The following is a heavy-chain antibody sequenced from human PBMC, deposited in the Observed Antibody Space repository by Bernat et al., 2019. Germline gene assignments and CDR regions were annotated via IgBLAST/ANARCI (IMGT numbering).Heavy chain of an antibody. D-gene: IGHD5-12*01. J-gene: IGHJ4*02. CDR1: GESITSVGYY. CDR2: INYSGTT. Sequence: QVQLQESGPGLVKPSQTLSLTCTVSGESITSVGYYWSWIRQFPGKGLEWIGSINYSGTTYYTPSLKSRVNISVDTSKNQFSLKLNSVTASDTAVYYCAGDRGATIWRVWGQGNLVTVSS. CDR3: AGDRGATIWRV. V-gene: IGHV4-31*03.